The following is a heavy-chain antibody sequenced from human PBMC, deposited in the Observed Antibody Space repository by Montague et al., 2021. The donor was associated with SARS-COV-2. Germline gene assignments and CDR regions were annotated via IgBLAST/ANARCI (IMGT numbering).Heavy chain of an antibody. V-gene: IGHV4-59*01. Sequence: SETLSLTCTVSGGSISGFYWSWIRQPPGKGLEWIGYIYYSGRTKYNPSLESRVAVSVDRSKNQVSLKLTSVTAADTAVYYCARLLRSCTNGVCRTYYYYALDVWGQGTTVTVSS. CDR2: IYYSGRT. D-gene: IGHD2-8*01. J-gene: IGHJ6*02. CDR1: GGSISGFY. CDR3: ARLLRSCTNGVCRTYYYYALDV.